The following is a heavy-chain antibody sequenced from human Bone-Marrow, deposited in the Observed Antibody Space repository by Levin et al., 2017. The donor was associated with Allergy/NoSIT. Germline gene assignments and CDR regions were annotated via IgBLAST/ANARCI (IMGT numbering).Heavy chain of an antibody. CDR3: ARVRITFAGVIATPFDY. CDR1: GYTFTTYG. J-gene: IGHJ4*02. D-gene: IGHD3-16*02. Sequence: GESLKISCKTSGYTFTTYGISWVRQAPGQGLEWMGWISNHNGNTKSSQKFQDRVAMTTDTSTNTAHMELRSLRSDDTAVYFCARVRITFAGVIATPFDYWGQGSLVTVSS. V-gene: IGHV1-18*01. CDR2: ISNHNGNT.